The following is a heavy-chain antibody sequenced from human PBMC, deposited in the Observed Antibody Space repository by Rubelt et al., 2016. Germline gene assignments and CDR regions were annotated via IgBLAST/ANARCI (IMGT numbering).Heavy chain of an antibody. CDR2: IRYEGSNK. Sequence: QVQLVESGGGVVQPGRSLRLSCAASGFTFSSYGMHWVRQAPGKGLEWVAFIRYEGSNKYYADSVKGRFTISRDNSKNTLYLQMNSLRAEDTAVDYCAKGLREGPYYYGMDVWGQGTTVTVSS. V-gene: IGHV3-30*02. J-gene: IGHJ6*02. CDR3: AKGLREGPYYYGMDV. CDR1: GFTFSSYG. D-gene: IGHD1-26*01.